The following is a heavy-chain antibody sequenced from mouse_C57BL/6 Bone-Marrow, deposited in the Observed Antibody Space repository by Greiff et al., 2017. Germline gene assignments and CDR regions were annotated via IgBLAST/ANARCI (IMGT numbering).Heavy chain of an antibody. CDR1: GYTFTSYW. CDR2: IDPSDSET. D-gene: IGHD1-1*01. Sequence: LQQPGAELVRPGSSVKLSCKASGYTFTSYWMHWVKQRPIQGLEWIGNIDPSDSETHYNQKFKDKDTLTVDKSSSTAYMQLSSLTSEDSAVYYCTRDYCGSSHYDAMDYWGQGTSVTVAS. J-gene: IGHJ4*01. CDR3: TRDYCGSSHYDAMDY. V-gene: IGHV1-52*01.